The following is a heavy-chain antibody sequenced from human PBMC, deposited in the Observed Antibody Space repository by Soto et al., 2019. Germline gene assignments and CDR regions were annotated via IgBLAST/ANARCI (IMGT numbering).Heavy chain of an antibody. D-gene: IGHD3-22*01. V-gene: IGHV3-33*05. CDR1: GFTFTNYA. CDR3: ARGVMGISYESSGFEY. Sequence: LRLSCAASGFTFTNYAMHWVRQAPGKGLEWVALILSDGNTKYYADSVKGRLTISRDNSENTVFLQMNSLRAEDTAVYYCARGVMGISYESSGFEYWGQGALVTVSS. CDR2: ILSDGNTK. J-gene: IGHJ4*02.